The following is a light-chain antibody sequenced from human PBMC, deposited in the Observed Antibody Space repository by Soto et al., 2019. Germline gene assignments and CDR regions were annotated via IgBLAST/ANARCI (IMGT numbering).Light chain of an antibody. J-gene: IGKJ3*01. Sequence: AIQLTQSPSSLSASVGDRVTITCRASQGISRALAWYQQKPGKAPNLLIYDASSLESGVPSRFSGSGSGTEFTVTISSLQPEDLATYYCQQFNSYPLTFGPGTKVDIK. V-gene: IGKV1-13*02. CDR2: DAS. CDR3: QQFNSYPLT. CDR1: QGISRA.